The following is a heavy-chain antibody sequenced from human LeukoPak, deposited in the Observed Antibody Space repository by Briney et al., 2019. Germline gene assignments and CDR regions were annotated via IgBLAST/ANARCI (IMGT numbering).Heavy chain of an antibody. J-gene: IGHJ4*02. Sequence: SLSLSSAVSGITLTNYGVTWGRQAPGTGRESVAGLSDSGGRKIDSDSVKGRFTISRDNPKNTLYLKMNSVRAEDTAVYFCAKRGVVIRVILGGFHEEAYYFDSWGQGALVTVPS. CDR2: LSDSGGRK. D-gene: IGHD3-22*01. CDR1: GITLTNYG. CDR3: AKRGVVIRVILGGFHEEAYYFDS. V-gene: IGHV3-23*01.